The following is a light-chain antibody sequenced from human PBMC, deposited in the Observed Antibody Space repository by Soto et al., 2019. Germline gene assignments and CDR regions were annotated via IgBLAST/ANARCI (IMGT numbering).Light chain of an antibody. CDR2: AAS. CDR3: QQYDNLPWT. V-gene: IGKV1-33*01. CDR1: RDISNY. Sequence: DIQMTQSPSSLSASVGDRVTIACQAGRDISNYLNWYQQKPGKAPKLLIYAASSLETGVPSRFSGSGSGTDFTFTISSLQPEDIATYYCQQYDNLPWTFGQGTKVEIK. J-gene: IGKJ1*01.